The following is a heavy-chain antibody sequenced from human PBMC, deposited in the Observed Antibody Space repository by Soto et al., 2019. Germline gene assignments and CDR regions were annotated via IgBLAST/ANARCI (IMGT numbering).Heavy chain of an antibody. CDR2: ISSNGANT. D-gene: IGHD3-16*01. J-gene: IGHJ4*01. CDR3: ARARGGGGITYNYYFDY. CDR1: GFTFDSPYSHA. Sequence: GGSLRLSCAASGFTFDSPYSHAMSWVRQSPGKGPEWVSTISSNGANTHYAESVQGRFTISKDASRNTVHLHMNSLRADDTATYYCARARGGGGITYNYYFDYWGHGTQVTVSS. V-gene: IGHV3-23*01.